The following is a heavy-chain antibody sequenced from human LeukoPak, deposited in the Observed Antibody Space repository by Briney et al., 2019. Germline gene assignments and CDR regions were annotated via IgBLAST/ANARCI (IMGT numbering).Heavy chain of an antibody. CDR2: ISWNSGSI. V-gene: IGHV3-9*01. Sequence: GGSLRLSCAASGFTFDDYAMHWVRQAPGKGLEWVSGISWNSGSIGYADSVKGRFTISRDNAKNSLYLQMNSLRAEDTALYYCAKGKYYYDSSGYYFDAFDIWGQGTMVTVSS. D-gene: IGHD3-22*01. J-gene: IGHJ3*02. CDR3: AKGKYYYDSSGYYFDAFDI. CDR1: GFTFDDYA.